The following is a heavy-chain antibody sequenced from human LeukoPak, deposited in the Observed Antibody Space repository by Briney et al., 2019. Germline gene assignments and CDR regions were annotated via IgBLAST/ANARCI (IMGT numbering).Heavy chain of an antibody. J-gene: IGHJ5*02. CDR1: GFTFSSYS. CDR3: ARSHPQYGSAQDNWFDP. CDR2: ISSSSSYI. Sequence: PGGSLRLSCAASGFTFSSYSMNWVRQAPGKGLEWVSSISSSSSYIYYADSVKGRFTISRDNAKNSLYLQMNSLRAEDTAVYYCARSHPQYGSAQDNWFDPWGQGTLVTVSS. D-gene: IGHD3-10*01. V-gene: IGHV3-21*01.